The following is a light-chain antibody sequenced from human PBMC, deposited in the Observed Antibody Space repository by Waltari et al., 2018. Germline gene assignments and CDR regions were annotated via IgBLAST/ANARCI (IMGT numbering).Light chain of an antibody. Sequence: SHELTQSPSVSVSPGQTASITCSGNTLSKQYVYWDQQKPGQAPVLLIYKDTERPSGIPDRFSGSSSGATVTLTISGVQAEDEADYYCQLADRTVTYVFGPGTNLIVL. CDR1: TLSKQY. CDR3: QLADRTVTYV. CDR2: KDT. V-gene: IGLV3-25*03. J-gene: IGLJ1*01.